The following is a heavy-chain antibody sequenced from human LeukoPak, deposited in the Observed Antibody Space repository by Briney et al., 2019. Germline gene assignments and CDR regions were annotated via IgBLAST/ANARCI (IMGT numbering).Heavy chain of an antibody. Sequence: GGSLRLSCAASGFTVSSNYMSWVRQAPGKGLEWVSVIYSGGSTDYADSVKGRFTISRDNSKNTLYLQMNSLRAEDTAVYYCARDWGSGSFYAEPYFDYWGQGTLVTVSS. J-gene: IGHJ4*02. D-gene: IGHD3-10*01. V-gene: IGHV3-53*01. CDR1: GFTVSSNY. CDR3: ARDWGSGSFYAEPYFDY. CDR2: IYSGGST.